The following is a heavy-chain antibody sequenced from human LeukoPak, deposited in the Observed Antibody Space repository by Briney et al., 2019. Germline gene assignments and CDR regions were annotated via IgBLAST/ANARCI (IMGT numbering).Heavy chain of an antibody. Sequence: TSETLSLTCAVYGGSFSGYYWSWIRQPAGKGLEWIGRIYTSGSTNYNPSLKSRVTMSVDTSKNQFSLKLSSVTAADTAVYYCARDRGGSYLRFFDYWGQGTLDTVSS. V-gene: IGHV4-4*07. D-gene: IGHD1-26*01. CDR2: IYTSGST. CDR1: GGSFSGYY. CDR3: ARDRGGSYLRFFDY. J-gene: IGHJ4*02.